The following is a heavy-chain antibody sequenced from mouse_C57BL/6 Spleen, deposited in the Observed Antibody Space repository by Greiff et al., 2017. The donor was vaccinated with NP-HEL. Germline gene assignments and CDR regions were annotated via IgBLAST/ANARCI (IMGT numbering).Heavy chain of an antibody. Sequence: VQLKESGPELVKPGASVKISCKASGYSFTDYNMNWVKQSNGKSLEWIGVINPNYGTTSYNQKFKGKATLTVDQSSSTAYMQLNSLTSEDSAVYYCARGNDGYPSYYFDYWGQGTTLTVSS. J-gene: IGHJ2*01. D-gene: IGHD2-3*01. CDR3: ARGNDGYPSYYFDY. V-gene: IGHV1-39*01. CDR1: GYSFTDYN. CDR2: INPNYGTT.